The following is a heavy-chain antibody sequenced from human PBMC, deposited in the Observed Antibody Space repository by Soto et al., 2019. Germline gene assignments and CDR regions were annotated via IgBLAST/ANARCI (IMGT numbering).Heavy chain of an antibody. Sequence: GASVKVSCKASGFTFTISAVQWVRQARGQRLEWIGWIVVGSGNTNYAQKFQERVTITRDMSTSTAYMELSSLRAEDTAVYYCARDLRLRYCSSTSCPRSYFQHWGQGTLVTVSS. CDR1: GFTFTISA. V-gene: IGHV1-58*01. CDR3: ARDLRLRYCSSTSCPRSYFQH. CDR2: IVVGSGNT. D-gene: IGHD2-2*01. J-gene: IGHJ1*01.